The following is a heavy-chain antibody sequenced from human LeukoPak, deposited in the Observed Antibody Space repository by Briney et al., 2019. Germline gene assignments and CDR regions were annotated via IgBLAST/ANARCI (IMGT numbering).Heavy chain of an antibody. CDR1: GFTFSSYG. D-gene: IGHD1-1*01. J-gene: IGHJ4*02. Sequence: GGSLRLSCAASGFTFSSYGMHWVRQAPGKGLEWVAVISYDGSNKYYADSVKGRYTISRDNSKNTLYLQMNSLRAEDTAVYNCAKDPRPRSGGYFDYWGQGTLVTVSS. V-gene: IGHV3-30*18. CDR3: AKDPRPRSGGYFDY. CDR2: ISYDGSNK.